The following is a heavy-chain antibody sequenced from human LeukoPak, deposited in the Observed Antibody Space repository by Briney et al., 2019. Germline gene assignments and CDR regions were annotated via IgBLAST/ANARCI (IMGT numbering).Heavy chain of an antibody. J-gene: IGHJ4*02. Sequence: PGGSLRLSCAASGFTVSSNYMSWVRQAPGKGLEWVSVIYSGGSTYYADSVKGRFTISRDNSKNTLYLQMNSLRAEDTAVYYCARGRDYYDSSGRPGPYFDYWGQGTLVTVSS. CDR2: IYSGGST. V-gene: IGHV3-53*01. CDR1: GFTVSSNY. CDR3: ARGRDYYDSSGRPGPYFDY. D-gene: IGHD3-22*01.